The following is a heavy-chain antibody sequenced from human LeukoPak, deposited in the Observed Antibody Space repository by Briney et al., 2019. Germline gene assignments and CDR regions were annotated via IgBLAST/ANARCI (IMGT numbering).Heavy chain of an antibody. D-gene: IGHD4-11*01. Sequence: GGSLRLFCAASGFTFDDYAMHWVRQAPGKGLEWVSGISWNSGSIGYADSVKGRFTISRDNAKNSLYLQMNSLRAEDTALYYCAKDYTVTNYYGMDVWGQGTTVTVSS. CDR2: ISWNSGSI. CDR1: GFTFDDYA. CDR3: AKDYTVTNYYGMDV. J-gene: IGHJ6*02. V-gene: IGHV3-9*01.